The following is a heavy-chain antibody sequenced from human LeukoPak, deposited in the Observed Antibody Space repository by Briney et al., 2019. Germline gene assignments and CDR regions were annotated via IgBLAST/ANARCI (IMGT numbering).Heavy chain of an antibody. CDR1: GFIVSSNY. J-gene: IGHJ4*02. CDR2: IYTGGNT. Sequence: PGGSLRLSCAASGFIVSSNYMNWVRQAPGKGLEWVSVIYTGGNTYYADSVKGRFTISRDNSQNTVFLQMSSLRAEDTAVYYCVTATRWLALEYWGQGTLVTVSS. CDR3: VTATRWLALEY. V-gene: IGHV3-53*01. D-gene: IGHD6-19*01.